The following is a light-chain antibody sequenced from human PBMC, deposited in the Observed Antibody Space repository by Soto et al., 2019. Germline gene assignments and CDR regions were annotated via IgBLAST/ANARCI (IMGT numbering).Light chain of an antibody. J-gene: IGLJ2*01. CDR1: TSNVGSNL. V-gene: IGLV1-47*02. CDR2: NDY. Sequence: QSVLAQPPSASGTPGQRVTISCSGSTSNVGSNLASWYQQLPGSAPKLLIYNDYERPSGVPDRFSGSKSGTSASLGISGLRSEDEADYFCAGWDDSLSGVVFGGGTKVTVL. CDR3: AGWDDSLSGVV.